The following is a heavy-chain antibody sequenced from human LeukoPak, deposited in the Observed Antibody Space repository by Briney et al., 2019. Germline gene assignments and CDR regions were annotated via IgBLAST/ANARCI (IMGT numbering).Heavy chain of an antibody. Sequence: GGSLRLSCAASGFTFSSYSMNWVRQAPGKGLEWVSYISSSGSTIYYADSVKGRSTISRDNAKNSLYLQMNSLRAEDTAVYYCARLTSLVTADDYWGQGTLVTVSS. V-gene: IGHV3-48*04. CDR2: ISSSGSTI. CDR3: ARLTSLVTADDY. J-gene: IGHJ4*02. D-gene: IGHD2-21*02. CDR1: GFTFSSYS.